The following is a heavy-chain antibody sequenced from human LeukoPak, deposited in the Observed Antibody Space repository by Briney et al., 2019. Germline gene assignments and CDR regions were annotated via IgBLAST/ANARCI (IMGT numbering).Heavy chain of an antibody. D-gene: IGHD5-24*01. J-gene: IGHJ4*02. Sequence: GGSLRLSCVTSGFTFSSYSMNWVRQAPGKGLEWVSSISSGSSYIYYADSVKGRFIISRDNAKNSLYLQMNSLRAEDTAVYFCTRGELGMVDYWGQGTLVTVSS. CDR1: GFTFSSYS. CDR3: TRGELGMVDY. CDR2: ISSGSSYI. V-gene: IGHV3-21*06.